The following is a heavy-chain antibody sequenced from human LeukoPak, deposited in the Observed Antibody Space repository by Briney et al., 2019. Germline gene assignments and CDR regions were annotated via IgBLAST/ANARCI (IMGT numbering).Heavy chain of an antibody. CDR2: ISGSGGST. Sequence: PGGSLRLSCAASGFTFSSYGMSWVRQAPGKGLEWVSAISGSGGSTYYADSVKGRFTISRDNSKNTLYLQMNSLRAEDTAVYYCAKDHREWLRGPCYYYYMDVWGKGTTVTISS. CDR3: AKDHREWLRGPCYYYYMDV. D-gene: IGHD5-12*01. V-gene: IGHV3-23*01. CDR1: GFTFSSYG. J-gene: IGHJ6*03.